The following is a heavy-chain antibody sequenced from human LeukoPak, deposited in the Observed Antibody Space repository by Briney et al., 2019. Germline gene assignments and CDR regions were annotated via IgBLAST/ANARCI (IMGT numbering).Heavy chain of an antibody. CDR2: ISYDGSK. Sequence: QPGRSLRLSCAASGVTFSSYGMHWVRQAPGKGLEWVAVISYDGSKYYADSVKGRFTISRDNSKNTLYLQMNSLRTEDTAVYSCAKDRWAYCGGDCFLDYWGQGTLVTVSS. CDR1: GVTFSSYG. V-gene: IGHV3-30*18. J-gene: IGHJ4*02. D-gene: IGHD2-21*02. CDR3: AKDRWAYCGGDCFLDY.